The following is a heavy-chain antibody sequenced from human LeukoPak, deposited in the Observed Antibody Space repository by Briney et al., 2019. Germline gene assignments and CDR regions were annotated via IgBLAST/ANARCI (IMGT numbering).Heavy chain of an antibody. J-gene: IGHJ1*01. V-gene: IGHV3-21*01. CDR1: GFTFSSYS. Sequence: SGGSLRLSCAASGFTFSSYSTNWVRQAPGKGLEWGSSISSSSSDIYYADSVKGRFTISRDNAKNSLYLQMNSLRAEDTAVYYCASSSALRITIFGVVIHWGQGTLVTVSS. D-gene: IGHD3-3*01. CDR2: ISSSSSDI. CDR3: ASSSALRITIFGVVIH.